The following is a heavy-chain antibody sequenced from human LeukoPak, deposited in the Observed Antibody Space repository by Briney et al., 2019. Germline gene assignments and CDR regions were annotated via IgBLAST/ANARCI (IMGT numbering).Heavy chain of an antibody. CDR3: ARPIDTGYYDSSGYRFDI. CDR1: GGSISSSCYY. Sequence: PSETLSLTCPVSGGSISSSCYYWVWIRPPPGKGLEWIGSVYYSGSTYYNPTLKRRVTISVDTSKNQFSLKLSSVTAADTAVYYCARPIDTGYYDSSGYRFDIWGQGTMVTVSS. J-gene: IGHJ3*02. V-gene: IGHV4-39*01. D-gene: IGHD3-22*01. CDR2: VYYSGST.